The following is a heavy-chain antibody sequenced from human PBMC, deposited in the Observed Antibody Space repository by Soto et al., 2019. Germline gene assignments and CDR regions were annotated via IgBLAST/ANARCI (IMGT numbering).Heavy chain of an antibody. Sequence: ASAKVSCKASGYNFINYGITWVRQAPGQGLEWMGWIRVHKGNTNYAQKFQGRVTMTTDTSTSTAYMELRSLRPDDTAVYYCVRDLDGSGSYYTDYWGPGTLVTVSS. CDR3: VRDLDGSGSYYTDY. CDR1: GYNFINYG. CDR2: IRVHKGNT. D-gene: IGHD3-10*01. J-gene: IGHJ4*02. V-gene: IGHV1-18*01.